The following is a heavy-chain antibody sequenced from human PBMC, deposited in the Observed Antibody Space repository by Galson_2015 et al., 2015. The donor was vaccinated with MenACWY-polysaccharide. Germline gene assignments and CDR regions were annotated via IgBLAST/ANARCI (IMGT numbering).Heavy chain of an antibody. D-gene: IGHD1-20*01. Sequence: SVKVSCKASGYNFSSYGINWVRQASGQGLGWMGWMNPNSGNTGYAQKFQGRVAMTRDTATGTAYMELRMLRSDDTAVYYCTRITARKHTCVDCWG. CDR2: MNPNSGNT. V-gene: IGHV1-8*01. CDR1: GYNFSSYG. CDR3: TRITARKHTCVDC. J-gene: IGHJ4*01.